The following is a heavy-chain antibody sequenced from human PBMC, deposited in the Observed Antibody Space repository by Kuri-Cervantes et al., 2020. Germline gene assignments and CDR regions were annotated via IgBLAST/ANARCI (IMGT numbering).Heavy chain of an antibody. V-gene: IGHV3-23*01. J-gene: IGHJ5*02. CDR3: AKDRYSYGRGWFDP. CDR1: GLTFSAYS. CDR2: ISGSGGST. Sequence: LSLTCAASGLTFSAYSMNWVRQAPGKGLEWVSAISGSGGSTYYADSVKGRFTISRDNSKNTLYLQMNSLRAEDTAVYYCAKDRYSYGRGWFDPWGQGTLVTVSS. D-gene: IGHD5-18*01.